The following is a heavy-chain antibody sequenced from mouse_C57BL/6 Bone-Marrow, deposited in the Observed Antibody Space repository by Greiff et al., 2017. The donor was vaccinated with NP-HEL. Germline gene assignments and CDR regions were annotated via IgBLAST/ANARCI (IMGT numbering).Heavy chain of an antibody. D-gene: IGHD1-1*01. CDR3: AKYLHGSGYWGWFAD. CDR1: GYTFTSYW. V-gene: IGHV1-52*01. J-gene: IGHJ3*01. CDR2: IDPSDSET. Sequence: QVQLQQPGAELVRPGSSVKLSCKASGYTFTSYWMHWVKQRPIQGLDWIGNIDPSDSETHYNQKFKDQATLTVDKSSSTAYMQLSSLTCENSAVYYCAKYLHGSGYWGWFADWGQGTLVTVSA.